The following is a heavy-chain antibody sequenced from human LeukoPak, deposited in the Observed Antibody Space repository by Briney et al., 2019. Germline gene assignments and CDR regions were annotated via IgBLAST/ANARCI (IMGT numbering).Heavy chain of an antibody. CDR1: GGSFSGYY. V-gene: IGHV4-34*01. Sequence: SETLSLTCAVYGGSFSGYYWSWIRQPPGKGLEWIGEINHSGSANYNPSLKSRVTLSIDTSKNQFSLILSSVTAADTAVYYCARSAGYSSAWGQETRVTVSS. J-gene: IGHJ5*02. CDR3: ARSAGYSSA. CDR2: INHSGSA. D-gene: IGHD6-19*01.